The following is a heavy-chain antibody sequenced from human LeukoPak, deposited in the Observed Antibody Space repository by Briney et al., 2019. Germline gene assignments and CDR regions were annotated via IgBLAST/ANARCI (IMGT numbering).Heavy chain of an antibody. V-gene: IGHV4-38-2*02. CDR3: ARVRRYYYDSSVKGAFDI. D-gene: IGHD3-22*01. CDR1: GYSISSGYY. CDR2: IYHSGST. Sequence: SETLSLTCTVSGYSISSGYYWGWIRQPPGKGLEWIGSIYHSGSTYYNPSLKSRVTISVDTSKNQFSLKLSSVTAADTAVYYCARVRRYYYDSSVKGAFDIWGQGTMVTVS. J-gene: IGHJ3*02.